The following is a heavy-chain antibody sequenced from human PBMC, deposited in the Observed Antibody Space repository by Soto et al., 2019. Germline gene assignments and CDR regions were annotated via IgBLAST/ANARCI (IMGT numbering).Heavy chain of an antibody. CDR3: ARAVAVAADFDY. D-gene: IGHD6-19*01. Sequence: ASVKVSCKASGSTFTGYAMHWVRQALGQRLEWMGWINAGNGKTKYSQKFQGRVTITRDTSASTAYMELSSLRSEDTAVYYCARAVAVAADFDYCGQGTLVTVSS. CDR1: GSTFTGYA. V-gene: IGHV1-3*01. CDR2: INAGNGKT. J-gene: IGHJ4*02.